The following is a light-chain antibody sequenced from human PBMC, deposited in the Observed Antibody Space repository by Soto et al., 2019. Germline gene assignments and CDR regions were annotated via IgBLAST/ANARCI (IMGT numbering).Light chain of an antibody. CDR2: DVT. J-gene: IGLJ2*01. Sequence: QSALTQPRSVSGSPGQSVTISCTGTSSDVGGYNYVSWYQQHPDKAPKLMIYDVTKRPSGVPDRFSGSKYDNTASLTISGLQAEDEADYYCCSYAGSYTVVFGGGTKLTVL. CDR3: CSYAGSYTVV. V-gene: IGLV2-11*01. CDR1: SSDVGGYNY.